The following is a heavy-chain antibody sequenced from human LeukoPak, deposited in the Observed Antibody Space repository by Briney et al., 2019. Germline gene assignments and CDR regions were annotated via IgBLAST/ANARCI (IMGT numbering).Heavy chain of an antibody. V-gene: IGHV4-4*07. Sequence: PSETLSLTCTVSGGSISSYYWSWIRQPAGKGLEWIGRIYTSGSTNYNPSLKSRVTMSVDTSKNQFSLKLSSVTAADTAVYYCARTMELLDSDFWSGYYTNWFDPWGQGTLVTVSS. D-gene: IGHD3-3*01. CDR2: IYTSGST. CDR1: GGSISSYY. CDR3: ARTMELLDSDFWSGYYTNWFDP. J-gene: IGHJ5*02.